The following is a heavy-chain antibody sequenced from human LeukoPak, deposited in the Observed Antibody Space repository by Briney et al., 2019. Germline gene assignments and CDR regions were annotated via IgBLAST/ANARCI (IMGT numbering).Heavy chain of an antibody. J-gene: IGHJ4*02. Sequence: GGSLRLSCAASGFSFSSYAMSWVRQAPGKGLEGVSSVSGSGDNTYYAESVKGRFTISRDNSKNTLFLQMNSLRAEDTAVFYCAKRSGYTTDWFFDFWGQGTLVTVSS. V-gene: IGHV3-23*01. CDR2: VSGSGDNT. D-gene: IGHD3-9*01. CDR3: AKRSGYTTDWFFDF. CDR1: GFSFSSYA.